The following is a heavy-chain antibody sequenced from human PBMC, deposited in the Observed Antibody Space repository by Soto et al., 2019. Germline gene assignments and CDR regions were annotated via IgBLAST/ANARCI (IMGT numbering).Heavy chain of an antibody. V-gene: IGHV3-64*01. CDR2: ISSNGVGT. D-gene: IGHD6-6*01. CDR1: GFTLSGYA. J-gene: IGHJ6*03. Sequence: GGSLRLSCAASGFTLSGYAMDWVRPAPGKGLEYVSGISSNGVGTYYANSVQGRFTISRDNSKNTVYLQMGSLRPEDMAVYYCARRARPDFYYMDVWGKGTTVTVSS. CDR3: ARRARPDFYYMDV.